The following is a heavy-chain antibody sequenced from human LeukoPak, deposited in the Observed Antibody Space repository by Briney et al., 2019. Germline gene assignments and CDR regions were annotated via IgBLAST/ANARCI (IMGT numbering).Heavy chain of an antibody. CDR1: GFTVSSNY. D-gene: IGHD6-19*01. Sequence: GGSLRLSCAASGFTVSSNYMSWVRQAPGKGLEWVSAISGSGGSTYYADSVKGRFTISRDNCKNTLYLQMNSLRAEDTAVYYCAKVSYSSGWYGKGDYFDYWGQGTLVTVSS. CDR3: AKVSYSSGWYGKGDYFDY. CDR2: ISGSGGST. V-gene: IGHV3-23*01. J-gene: IGHJ4*02.